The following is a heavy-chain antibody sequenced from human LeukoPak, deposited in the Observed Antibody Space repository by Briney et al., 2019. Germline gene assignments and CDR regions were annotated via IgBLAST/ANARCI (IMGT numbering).Heavy chain of an antibody. V-gene: IGHV3-20*04. Sequence: QSGGSLRLSCAASGFTFSSYSMNWVRQAPGKGLEWVSGINWNGGSTGYADSVKGRSTIARDNAKNSLYLQMNSLRAEDTALYYCAREKPFYDSSGYYYPIAFDYWGQGTLVTVSS. CDR2: INWNGGST. CDR3: AREKPFYDSSGYYYPIAFDY. J-gene: IGHJ4*02. CDR1: GFTFSSYS. D-gene: IGHD3-22*01.